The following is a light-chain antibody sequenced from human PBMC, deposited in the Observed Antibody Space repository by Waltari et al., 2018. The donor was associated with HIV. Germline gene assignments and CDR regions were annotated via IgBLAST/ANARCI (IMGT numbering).Light chain of an antibody. CDR2: YDV. CDR3: QVWDMTSDHFV. J-gene: IGLJ1*01. CDR1: TIVAQS. Sequence: SYVLTQPTSVSVAPGQTARLTCGGNTIVAQSVTWYRQRLGQAPALVVYYDVERPSGMSDRMSGSNSGNTATLLITGAEVGDEAEYYCQVWDMTSDHFVFGPGTTVTVL. V-gene: IGLV3-21*02.